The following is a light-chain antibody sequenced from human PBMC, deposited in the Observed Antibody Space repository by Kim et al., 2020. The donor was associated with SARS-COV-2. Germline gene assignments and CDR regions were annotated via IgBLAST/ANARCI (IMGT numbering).Light chain of an antibody. V-gene: IGLV3-1*01. J-gene: IGLJ3*02. Sequence: VSPGQTATFTCSGDKLGDKYTSWYQQRPGQSPVLVIYQDTKRPSGIPERFSGSNSGNTATLTISEAQAMDEADYYCQAWDSSTVVFGGGTQLTVL. CDR2: QDT. CDR1: KLGDKY. CDR3: QAWDSSTVV.